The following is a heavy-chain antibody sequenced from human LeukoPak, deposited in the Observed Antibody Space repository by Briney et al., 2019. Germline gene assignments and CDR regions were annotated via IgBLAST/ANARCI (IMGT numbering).Heavy chain of an antibody. J-gene: IGHJ4*02. CDR2: ISYDASNK. Sequence: GGSLRLSCAASGFTFSSSAMSWVRQAPGKGLEWVAVISYDASNKYYADSVKGRFTISRDNSKNTLFLQMNSLRAEDTAVYYCAREEVGAVYFDFWGQGTLVTVSS. D-gene: IGHD1-26*01. V-gene: IGHV3-30*04. CDR1: GFTFSSSA. CDR3: AREEVGAVYFDF.